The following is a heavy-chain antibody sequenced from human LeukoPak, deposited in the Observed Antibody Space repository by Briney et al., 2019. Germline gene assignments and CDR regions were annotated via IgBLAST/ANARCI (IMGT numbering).Heavy chain of an antibody. CDR2: MNPNSGNT. CDR3: ATNAGYCSSTSCPEYYYYGMDV. J-gene: IGHJ6*02. D-gene: IGHD2-2*01. V-gene: IGHV1-8*01. Sequence: ASVKVPCKASGYTFTSYDINWVRQATGQGLEWMGWMNPNSGNTGYAQKFQGRVTMTRNTSISTAYMELSSLRSEDTAVYYCATNAGYCSSTSCPEYYYYGMDVWGQGTTVTVSS. CDR1: GYTFTSYD.